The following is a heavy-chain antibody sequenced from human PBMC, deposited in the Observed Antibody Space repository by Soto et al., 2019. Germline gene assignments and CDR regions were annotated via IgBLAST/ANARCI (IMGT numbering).Heavy chain of an antibody. CDR1: GFTFNNAW. CDR2: IKSKNDGGTT. D-gene: IGHD2-15*01. J-gene: IGHJ5*02. V-gene: IGHV3-15*01. CDR3: TTAMGGT. Sequence: EVQLVESGGGLVKPGGSLRLSCAASGFTFNNAWMSWVRQAPGKGLEWVDRIKSKNDGGTTDHAAPVKGRFTISRDDSKNMLFLQMNSLTTEDTAVYYCTTAMGGTWGQGTLVTVSS.